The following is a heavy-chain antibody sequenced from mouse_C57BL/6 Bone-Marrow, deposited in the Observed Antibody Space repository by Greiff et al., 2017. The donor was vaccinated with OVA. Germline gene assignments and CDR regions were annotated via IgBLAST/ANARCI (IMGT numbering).Heavy chain of an antibody. J-gene: IGHJ4*01. Sequence: EVQLVESGGDLVKPGGSLKLSCAASGFTFSSYGMSWVRQTPDKRLEWVATISSGGSYTYYPDSVKGRFTISRDNAKNTLYLQMSSLKSEDTAMYYCARRGHYYGSSYYAMDYWGQGTSVTVSS. CDR2: ISSGGSYT. CDR3: ARRGHYYGSSYYAMDY. V-gene: IGHV5-6*01. CDR1: GFTFSSYG. D-gene: IGHD1-1*01.